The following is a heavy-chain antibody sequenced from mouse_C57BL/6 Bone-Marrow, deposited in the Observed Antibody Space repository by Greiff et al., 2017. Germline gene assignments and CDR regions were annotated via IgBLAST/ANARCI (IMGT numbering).Heavy chain of an antibody. V-gene: IGHV1-4*01. J-gene: IGHJ2*01. CDR3: ARRNYYGSSYIY. D-gene: IGHD1-1*01. CDR1: GYTFTSYT. Sequence: VNVVESGAELARPGASVKMSCKASGYTFTSYTMHWVKQRPGQGLEWIGYINPSSGYTKYNQKFKDKATLTADKSSSTAYMQLSSLTSEDSAVYYCARRNYYGSSYIYWGQGTTLTVSS. CDR2: INPSSGYT.